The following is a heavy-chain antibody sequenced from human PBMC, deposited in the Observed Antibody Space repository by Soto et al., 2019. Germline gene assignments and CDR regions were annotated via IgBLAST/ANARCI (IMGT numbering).Heavy chain of an antibody. V-gene: IGHV4-39*01. Sequence: QLQLQESGPGLVKPSETLSLTCTVSGGSISSSSYYWGWIRQPPGKGLEWIGSIYYSGSTYYNPSLKSRVTISVDTSKNQFSLKPSSVTAADTAVYYCARSRLLCFGEQNAFDIWGQGTMVTVSS. CDR1: GGSISSSSYY. CDR2: IYYSGST. J-gene: IGHJ3*02. CDR3: ARSRLLCFGEQNAFDI. D-gene: IGHD3-10*01.